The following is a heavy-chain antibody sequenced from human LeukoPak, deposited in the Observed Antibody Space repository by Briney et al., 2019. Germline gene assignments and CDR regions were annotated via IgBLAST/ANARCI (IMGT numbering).Heavy chain of an antibody. J-gene: IGHJ3*02. V-gene: IGHV4-59*01. D-gene: IGHD1-26*01. Sequence: SETLSLTCTVSGGSISYYYWIWIRQPPGKGLEWIGYIYYSGSTNYNPSLKSRVTISVDTSKNQFSLKLSSVTAADTAVYYCARAGRWEGRPHAFDIWGQGTMVTVSS. CDR3: ARAGRWEGRPHAFDI. CDR1: GGSISYYY. CDR2: IYYSGST.